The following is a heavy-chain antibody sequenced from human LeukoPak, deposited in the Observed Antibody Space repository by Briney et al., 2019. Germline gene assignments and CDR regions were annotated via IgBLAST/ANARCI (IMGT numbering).Heavy chain of an antibody. J-gene: IGHJ5*02. D-gene: IGHD4-17*01. V-gene: IGHV3-7*01. CDR3: ARGSYGDYGAWFDP. Sequence: GGSLRLSCAASGFTFSSYWMSWVRQAPGKGLEWVANIKQDGSEKYYVDSVKGRFTISRDNAKNSLYLQMNSLRAEDTAVYYCARGSYGDYGAWFDPWGQGTLVTVSS. CDR1: GFTFSSYW. CDR2: IKQDGSEK.